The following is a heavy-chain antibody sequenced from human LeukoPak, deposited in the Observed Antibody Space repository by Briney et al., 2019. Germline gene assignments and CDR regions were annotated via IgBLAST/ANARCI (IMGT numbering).Heavy chain of an antibody. CDR2: ISAYNGNT. J-gene: IGHJ3*02. CDR3: ARDLRIAVAGSDDAFDI. Sequence: ASVKASCKASGYTFTSYGISWVRQAPGQGLEWMGWISAYNGNTNYAQKLQGRVTMTTDTSTSTAYMELRSLRSDDTAVYYCARDLRIAVAGSDDAFDIWGQGTMVTVSS. D-gene: IGHD6-19*01. V-gene: IGHV1-18*01. CDR1: GYTFTSYG.